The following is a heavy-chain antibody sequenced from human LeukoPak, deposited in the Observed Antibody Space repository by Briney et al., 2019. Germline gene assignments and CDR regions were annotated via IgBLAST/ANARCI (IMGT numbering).Heavy chain of an antibody. Sequence: PGGSLRLSSAASGFTFSNYDINWVRQTPGKGLEWISFISSSGSTKYYADSVKGRFTISRDNAKNSLYLQMNSLRAEDTAVYYCARGSFDFWGQGTMVTVSS. V-gene: IGHV3-48*03. CDR2: ISSSGSTK. J-gene: IGHJ3*01. CDR1: GFTFSNYD. CDR3: ARGSFDF.